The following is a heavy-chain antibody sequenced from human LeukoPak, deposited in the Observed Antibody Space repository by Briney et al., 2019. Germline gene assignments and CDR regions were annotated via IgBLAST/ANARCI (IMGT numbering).Heavy chain of an antibody. CDR2: INHSGST. D-gene: IGHD3-3*01. Sequence: SEALSLTCAVYGGSFSGYYWSWIRQPPGKGLEWIGEINHSGSTNYNPSLKSRVTISVDTSKNQFSLKLSSVTAADTAVYYCARRLLLLRYFDYWGQGTLVTVSS. CDR3: ARRLLLLRYFDY. CDR1: GGSFSGYY. V-gene: IGHV4-34*01. J-gene: IGHJ4*02.